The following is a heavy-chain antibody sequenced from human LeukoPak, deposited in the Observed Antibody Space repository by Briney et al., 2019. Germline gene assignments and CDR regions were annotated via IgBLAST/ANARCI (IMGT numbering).Heavy chain of an antibody. CDR2: LYYSGSP. V-gene: IGHV4-39*01. CDR3: ARSPFDFWSGYFQFDY. D-gene: IGHD3-3*01. J-gene: IGHJ4*02. CDR1: GDSLRSSTYY. Sequence: SETLSLTCTVSGDSLRSSTYYWGWIRQPPGKGLEWIGSLYYSGSPYYNPSLKSRVTISIDTSKNQFSLKLNSVTAADTAVYYCARSPFDFWSGYFQFDYWGQGTLVTVSS.